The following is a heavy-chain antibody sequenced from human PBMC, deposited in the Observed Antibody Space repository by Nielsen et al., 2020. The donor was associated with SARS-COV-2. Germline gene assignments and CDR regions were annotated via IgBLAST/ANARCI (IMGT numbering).Heavy chain of an antibody. CDR1: GFTFSSYA. CDR2: ISGSGGRT. Sequence: GESLKISCAASGFTFSSYAMSWVRQAPGEGLEWVSAISGSGGRTYYADSVKGRFTISRDKSKNTLYVLMNSLRAEDTAVYYCAKMSPPGIAVGTAEYFQHWGQGTLVTVSS. V-gene: IGHV3-23*01. D-gene: IGHD6-19*01. J-gene: IGHJ1*01. CDR3: AKMSPPGIAVGTAEYFQH.